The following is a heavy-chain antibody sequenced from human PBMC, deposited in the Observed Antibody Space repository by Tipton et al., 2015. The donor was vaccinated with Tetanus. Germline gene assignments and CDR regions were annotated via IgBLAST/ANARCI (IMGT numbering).Heavy chain of an antibody. Sequence: SLRLSCAASGFTFSRYAMHWVRQAPGKGLEWVAVITFDGSTKYYADSVKGRFTLSRDNSQNTVHLQMSSLKVEDTAVYYCARRTNSGHVYNPLDLWGQGTMVTVSS. J-gene: IGHJ3*01. V-gene: IGHV3-30-3*01. D-gene: IGHD5-24*01. CDR2: ITFDGSTK. CDR1: GFTFSRYA. CDR3: ARRTNSGHVYNPLDL.